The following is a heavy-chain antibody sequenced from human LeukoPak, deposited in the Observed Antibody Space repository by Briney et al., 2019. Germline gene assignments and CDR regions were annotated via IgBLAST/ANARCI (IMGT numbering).Heavy chain of an antibody. CDR2: LYTSGST. CDR3: ARAPYSSGWTDAFDI. Sequence: SETLSLMCTVSGGSISRFYWIWIRRPAGKGLVWIGRLYTSGSTNYNPSLKSRVTMSVDTSKNQFSLKLSSVPAADTAVYYCARAPYSSGWTDAFDIWGQGTMVTVSS. J-gene: IGHJ3*02. V-gene: IGHV4-4*07. CDR1: GGSISRFY. D-gene: IGHD6-19*01.